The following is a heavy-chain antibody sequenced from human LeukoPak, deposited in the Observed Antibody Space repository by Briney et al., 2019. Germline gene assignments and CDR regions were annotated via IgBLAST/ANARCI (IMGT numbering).Heavy chain of an antibody. CDR2: VSYSGST. Sequence: SETLSLTCAVSGGSVSSGRYWWNWIRQAPGKGLEWIGFVSYSGSTNYNPSLKSRVTISVDTSKNQFSLKLSFVTAADTAVYYCARRLSTYSSSPYFDYWGQGTLVTVSS. D-gene: IGHD6-6*01. J-gene: IGHJ4*02. CDR3: ARRLSTYSSSPYFDY. CDR1: GGSVSSGRYW. V-gene: IGHV4-61*01.